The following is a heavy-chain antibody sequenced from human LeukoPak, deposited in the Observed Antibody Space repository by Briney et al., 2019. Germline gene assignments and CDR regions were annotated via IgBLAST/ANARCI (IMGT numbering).Heavy chain of an antibody. CDR3: AKGGRIAAAGTDY. D-gene: IGHD6-13*01. J-gene: IGHJ4*02. CDR1: GFTLSSYG. V-gene: IGHV3-30*18. Sequence: GRSLRLSCAASGFTLSSYGMNWVRQAPGTGLEGLAVISYDGSNKYYAASVKGRFTISRDNSKNTLYLQMNRLRAEDTAVHYCAKGGRIAAAGTDYGGQGTLVTVSS. CDR2: ISYDGSNK.